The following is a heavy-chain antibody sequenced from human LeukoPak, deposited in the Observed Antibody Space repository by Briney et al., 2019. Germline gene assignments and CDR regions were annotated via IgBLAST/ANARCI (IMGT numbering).Heavy chain of an antibody. D-gene: IGHD3-10*01. CDR2: IYWDDDK. Sequence: SGPTLVKPTQTLTLTCTFSGFSLSTSGVGVGWIRQPPGKALEWLALIYWDDDKRYSPSLKSRLTITKDTSKNQVVLTMTNMDPVDTATYYCAHTPGHMVRGVIIDRHFDYWGQGTLVTVSS. CDR3: AHTPGHMVRGVIIDRHFDY. J-gene: IGHJ4*02. CDR1: GFSLSTSGVG. V-gene: IGHV2-5*02.